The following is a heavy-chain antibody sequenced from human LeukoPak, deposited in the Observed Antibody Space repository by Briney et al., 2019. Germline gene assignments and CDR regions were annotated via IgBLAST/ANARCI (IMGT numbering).Heavy chain of an antibody. D-gene: IGHD3-16*02. J-gene: IGHJ4*02. CDR1: GGSIGSSSYY. CDR2: IYYSGST. V-gene: IGHV4-39*01. Sequence: SETLSLTCTVSGGSIGSSSYYWGWIRQPPGTGLEWIGSIYYSGSTYYNPSLKSRVTISVDTSKNQFSLKLSSVTAADTAVYYCASDFMITFGGVIAIRYYFDYWGQGTLVTVSS. CDR3: ASDFMITFGGVIAIRYYFDY.